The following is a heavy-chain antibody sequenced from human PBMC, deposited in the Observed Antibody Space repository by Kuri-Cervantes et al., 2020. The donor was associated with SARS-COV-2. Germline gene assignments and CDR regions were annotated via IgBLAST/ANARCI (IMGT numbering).Heavy chain of an antibody. CDR1: GFTFSSYG. D-gene: IGHD3-22*01. CDR3: AKDRRSWFTMIVVEAGGYFGL. CDR2: IWYDGSNK. V-gene: IGHV3-33*06. Sequence: LSLTCAASGFTFSSYGMHWVRQAPGKGLEWVAVIWYDGSNKYYADSVKGRFTISRDNSKNTLYLQMNSLRAEDTAVYYCAKDRRSWFTMIVVEAGGYFGLWGRGTLVTVSS. J-gene: IGHJ2*01.